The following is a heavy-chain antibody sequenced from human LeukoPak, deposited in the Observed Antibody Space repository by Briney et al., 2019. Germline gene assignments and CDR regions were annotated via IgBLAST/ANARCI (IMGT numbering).Heavy chain of an antibody. CDR3: ARDGYYDSSGVDAFDI. V-gene: IGHV1-18*01. J-gene: IGHJ3*02. D-gene: IGHD3-22*01. Sequence: ASVKVSCKASGYTFTSYAMHWVRQAPGQRLEWMGWISAYNGNTNYAQKLQGRVTMTTDTSTSTAYMELRSLRSDDTAVYYCARDGYYDSSGVDAFDIWGQGTMVTVSS. CDR2: ISAYNGNT. CDR1: GYTFTSYA.